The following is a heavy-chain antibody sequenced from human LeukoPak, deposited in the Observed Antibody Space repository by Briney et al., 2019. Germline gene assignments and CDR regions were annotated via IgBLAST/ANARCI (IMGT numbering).Heavy chain of an antibody. V-gene: IGHV1-69*04. CDR3: ARALYYYDSSGYYYGAFDI. D-gene: IGHD3-22*01. CDR2: IIPIFGIA. J-gene: IGHJ3*02. Sequence: SVKVSCKASGGTFNSYAISWVRQAPGQGLEWMGRIIPIFGIANYAQKFQGRVTITADKSTSTAYMELSSLRSEDTAVYYCARALYYYDSSGYYYGAFDIWGQGTMVTVSS. CDR1: GGTFNSYA.